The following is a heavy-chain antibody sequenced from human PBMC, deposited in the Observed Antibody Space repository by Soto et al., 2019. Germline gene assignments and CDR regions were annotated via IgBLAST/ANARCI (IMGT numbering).Heavy chain of an antibody. D-gene: IGHD5-12*01. CDR3: AREPTVDGYSGYDWGYMDV. J-gene: IGHJ6*03. V-gene: IGHV3-21*01. CDR1: GFTFSSYS. Sequence: GGSLRLSCAASGFTFSSYSMNWVRQAPGKGLEWVSSISSSSSYIYYADSVKGRFTISRDNAKNSLYLQMNSLRAEDTAVYYCAREPTVDGYSGYDWGYMDVWGKGTTVTVSS. CDR2: ISSSSSYI.